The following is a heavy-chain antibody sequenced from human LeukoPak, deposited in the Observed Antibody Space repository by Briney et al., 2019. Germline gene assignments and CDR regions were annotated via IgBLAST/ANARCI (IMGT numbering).Heavy chain of an antibody. D-gene: IGHD2-2*01. J-gene: IGHJ5*02. Sequence: ASVKVSCKASGYTFTNFGISWVRQAPGQGLEWMGWINPNSGGTNYAQKFQGRVTMPRDTSISTAYMELSRLRSDDTAVYYCARGAEFKRRIVVVPAGWFDPWGPGTLVTVSS. CDR1: GYTFTNFG. CDR3: ARGAEFKRRIVVVPAGWFDP. CDR2: INPNSGGT. V-gene: IGHV1-2*02.